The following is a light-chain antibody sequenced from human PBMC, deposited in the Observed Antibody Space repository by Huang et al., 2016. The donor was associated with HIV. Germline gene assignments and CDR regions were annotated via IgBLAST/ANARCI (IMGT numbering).Light chain of an antibody. CDR1: QSLSSRY. V-gene: IGKV3-20*01. Sequence: EIVLTQSPGTLSLSPGERATISCRASQSLSSRYLAWHQQKPGQAPRLLIYGASSRATGIPDRCSGSGSGTDFTLIISRLEPEDFAVYYCQQYGSSPNTFGQGTKLEIK. J-gene: IGKJ2*01. CDR2: GAS. CDR3: QQYGSSPNT.